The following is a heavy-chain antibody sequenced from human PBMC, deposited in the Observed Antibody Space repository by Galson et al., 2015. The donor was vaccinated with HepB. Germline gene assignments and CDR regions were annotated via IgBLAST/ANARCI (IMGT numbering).Heavy chain of an antibody. V-gene: IGHV1-18*01. CDR3: ARDSEISSSSDSEYFQH. D-gene: IGHD6-13*01. Sequence: SVKVSCKASGYTFTSYGISWVRQAPGQGLEWMGWISAYNGNTNYAQKLQGRVTMTTDTSTSTAYMELRSLRSDDTAVYYCARDSEISSSSDSEYFQHWGQGTLVTVSS. J-gene: IGHJ1*01. CDR1: GYTFTSYG. CDR2: ISAYNGNT.